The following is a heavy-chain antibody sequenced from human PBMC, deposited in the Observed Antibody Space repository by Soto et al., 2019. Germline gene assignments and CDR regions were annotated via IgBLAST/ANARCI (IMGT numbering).Heavy chain of an antibody. D-gene: IGHD1-26*01. J-gene: IGHJ6*02. V-gene: IGHV4-34*01. CDR1: GGSFSGYY. Sequence: KTSETLSLTCAVYGGSFSGYYWSWIRQPPGKGLEWIGEINHSGSTNYNPSLKSRVTISVDTSKNQFSLKLSSVTAADTAVYYCARGRGSYYYYYYGMDVWGQGTTVTVSS. CDR2: INHSGST. CDR3: ARGRGSYYYYYYGMDV.